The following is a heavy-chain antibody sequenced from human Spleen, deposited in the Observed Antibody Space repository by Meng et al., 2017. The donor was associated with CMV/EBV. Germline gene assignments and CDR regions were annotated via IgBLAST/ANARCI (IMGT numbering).Heavy chain of an antibody. CDR3: ARKVCCSSTSCPIYVCWFDP. J-gene: IGHJ5*02. CDR1: NDSIHDYY. Sequence: SETLSLTCSVSNDSIHDYYWSWIRQPPGKGLEWIGYIYYTGSTTYNPSLRSRVTMSIDRFKNQFSLKVTSVTAADTAVYYCARKVCCSSTSCPIYVCWFDPWGQGTLVTVSS. D-gene: IGHD2-2*01. V-gene: IGHV4-59*01. CDR2: IYYTGST.